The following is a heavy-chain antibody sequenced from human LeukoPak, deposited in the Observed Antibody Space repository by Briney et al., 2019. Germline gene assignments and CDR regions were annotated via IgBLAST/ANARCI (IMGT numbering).Heavy chain of an antibody. V-gene: IGHV3-48*03. CDR3: ARGRHSSSWSPIDY. D-gene: IGHD6-13*01. CDR2: ISSSGSTI. CDR1: GFTFISYE. J-gene: IGHJ4*02. Sequence: GGSLRLSCEASGFTFISYEMNWVRQAPGKGLQWVSYISSSGSTIYYADSVKGRFTISRDNAKNSLYLQMNSLRAEDTAMYYCARGRHSSSWSPIDYWGQGTLVTVPS.